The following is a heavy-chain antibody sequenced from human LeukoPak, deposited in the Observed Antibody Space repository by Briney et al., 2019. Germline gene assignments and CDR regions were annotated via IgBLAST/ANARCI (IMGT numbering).Heavy chain of an antibody. J-gene: IGHJ4*02. V-gene: IGHV4-34*01. CDR3: ARHVKYCGGDCYISYFDY. Sequence: SETLSLTCAVYGGSFSGYYWSWIRQPPGKGLEWIGEINHSGSTNYNPSLKSRVTISVDTSKNQFSLKLSSVTAADTAVYYCARHVKYCGGDCYISYFDYWGQGTLVTVSS. CDR2: INHSGST. D-gene: IGHD2-21*01. CDR1: GGSFSGYY.